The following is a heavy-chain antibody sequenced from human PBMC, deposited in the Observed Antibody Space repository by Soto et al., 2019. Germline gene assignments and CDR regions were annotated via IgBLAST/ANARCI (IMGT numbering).Heavy chain of an antibody. J-gene: IGHJ3*02. V-gene: IGHV3-30*18. D-gene: IGHD5-12*01. Sequence: PGGSLRLSCAASGFTFSSYGMRCVRQAPGKGLEWVAVISYDGSNKYYADSVKGRFTISRDNSKNTLYLQMNSLRAEDTAVYYCAKGGYSGYGMEAFDIWGQGTMVTVSS. CDR1: GFTFSSYG. CDR3: AKGGYSGYGMEAFDI. CDR2: ISYDGSNK.